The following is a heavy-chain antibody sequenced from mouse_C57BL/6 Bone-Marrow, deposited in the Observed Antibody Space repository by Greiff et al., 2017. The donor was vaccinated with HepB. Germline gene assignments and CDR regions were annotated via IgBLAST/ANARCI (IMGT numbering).Heavy chain of an antibody. Sequence: QVQLQQSGAELVKPGASVKISCKASGYAFSSYWMNWVKQRPGKGLEWIGQIYPGDGDTNYNGKFKGKATLTADKSSSTAYMQLSSLTSEDSAVYFCARSMEWGYAMDYWGQGTSVTVSS. CDR1: GYAFSSYW. J-gene: IGHJ4*01. V-gene: IGHV1-80*01. CDR3: ARSMEWGYAMDY. CDR2: IYPGDGDT. D-gene: IGHD6-5*01.